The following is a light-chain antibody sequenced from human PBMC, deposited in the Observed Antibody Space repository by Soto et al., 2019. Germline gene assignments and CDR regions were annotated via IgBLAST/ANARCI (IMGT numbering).Light chain of an antibody. V-gene: IGLV1-40*01. CDR2: GSN. Sequence: QSVLTQPPSVSGAPGQRVTIFCTGTSSNIGAGYDVHWYQQLPGTVPKLLIYGSNNRPSGVPDRFSGSKSGTSASLAITGLQADDEATYYCPSYGSGLPWVFGGGTKLTVL. CDR3: PSYGSGLPWV. J-gene: IGLJ3*02. CDR1: SSNIGAGYD.